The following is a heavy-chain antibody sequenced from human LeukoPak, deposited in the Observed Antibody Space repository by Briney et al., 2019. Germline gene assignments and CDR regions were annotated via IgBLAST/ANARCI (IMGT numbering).Heavy chain of an antibody. J-gene: IGHJ4*02. V-gene: IGHV4-59*01. Sequence: TSSETLSLTCTVSGVSISRYYWSWIRQPPGKGLEWIGYIYYSGSTNYNPSLKSRVTISVDTSKNHFSLKLSSVTAADTAVYYCARAGQGDFWSGLRYFDYWGQGTLVTVSS. CDR3: ARAGQGDFWSGLRYFDY. CDR1: GVSISRYY. CDR2: IYYSGST. D-gene: IGHD3-3*01.